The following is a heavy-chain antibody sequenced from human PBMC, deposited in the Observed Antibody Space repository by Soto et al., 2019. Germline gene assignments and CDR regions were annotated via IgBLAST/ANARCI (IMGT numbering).Heavy chain of an antibody. Sequence: QITLKESGPTLVKPTQTLTLTCTFSGFSLSTSGGGVGWIRQPPGKALEWLALIYWDDDKRYSPSLKSRLTITNDTSKNRVVLTMTNMDPVDTATYYCALAAGGSGSYYLDAFDIWGQGTMVTVSS. CDR3: ALAAGGSGSYYLDAFDI. CDR2: IYWDDDK. V-gene: IGHV2-5*02. CDR1: GFSLSTSGGG. D-gene: IGHD3-10*01. J-gene: IGHJ3*02.